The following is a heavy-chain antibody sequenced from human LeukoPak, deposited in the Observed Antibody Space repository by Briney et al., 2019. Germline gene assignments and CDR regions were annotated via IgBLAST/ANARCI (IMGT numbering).Heavy chain of an antibody. D-gene: IGHD2-2*01. CDR3: ASLDCSSTSCSDY. Sequence: GGSLRLSCAVSGFTFSNYGMNWVRQAPGKGLEWVSYISRSSTIYYADSVKGRFTISRDNAKNSLYLQMNSLRAEDTAVYYCASLDCSSTSCSDYWSQGTLVTVSS. V-gene: IGHV3-48*01. CDR1: GFTFSNYG. CDR2: ISRSSTI. J-gene: IGHJ4*02.